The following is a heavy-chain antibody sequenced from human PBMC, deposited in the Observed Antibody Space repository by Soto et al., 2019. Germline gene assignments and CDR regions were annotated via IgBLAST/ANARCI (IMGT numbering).Heavy chain of an antibody. V-gene: IGHV1-69*01. D-gene: IGHD2-2*01. Sequence: SVKVSCKGSGDTFSSYAISWVRQAPGQGLEWMGGIIPFFDTANYAQQFQGRVTITADESTSTAYMELSSLRSEDTAVYYCARHDCISSSCYYYYYYVMDVWGQGTTVTVSS. CDR2: IIPFFDTA. CDR1: GDTFSSYA. J-gene: IGHJ6*02. CDR3: ARHDCISSSCYYYYYYVMDV.